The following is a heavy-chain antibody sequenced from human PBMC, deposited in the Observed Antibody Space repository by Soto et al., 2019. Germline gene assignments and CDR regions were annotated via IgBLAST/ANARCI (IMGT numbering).Heavy chain of an antibody. Sequence: PGGSLRLSCAASGFTFSGSAMHWVRQASGKGLEWVGRIRSKANSYATAYAASVKGRFTISRDDSKNTAYLQMNSLKTEDTAVYYCTAALTVEATAVYFDLWGRGTLVTVSS. D-gene: IGHD4-17*01. V-gene: IGHV3-73*01. CDR2: IRSKANSYAT. CDR1: GFTFSGSA. CDR3: TAALTVEATAVYFDL. J-gene: IGHJ2*01.